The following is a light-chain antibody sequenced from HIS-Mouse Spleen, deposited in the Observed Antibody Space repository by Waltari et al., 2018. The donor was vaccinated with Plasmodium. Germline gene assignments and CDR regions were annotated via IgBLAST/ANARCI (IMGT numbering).Light chain of an antibody. CDR3: QSADSSGTYWV. V-gene: IGLV3-25*03. CDR1: ALPKQY. Sequence: SYELPQPPSVSVSPGQTDRITCSGDALPKQYAYWYQQKPGQAPVLVIYKDSERPSGIPERFSGSSSGTTVTLTISGVQAEDEADYYCQSADSSGTYWVFGGGTKLTVL. J-gene: IGLJ3*02. CDR2: KDS.